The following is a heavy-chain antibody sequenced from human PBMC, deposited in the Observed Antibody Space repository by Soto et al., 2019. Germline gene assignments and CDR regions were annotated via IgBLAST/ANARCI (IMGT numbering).Heavy chain of an antibody. CDR3: ARDNLAFQGAFDL. CDR2: ITGTSAFT. Sequence: GGALELSCAAFGFVFSDFQFNWVRQAPGGGLEWLSSITGTSAFTEYAESIEGRFTISRDNPNKLLFLHMDNLRPEDTAVYYCARDNLAFQGAFDLWGQGTLVTVYS. D-gene: IGHD3-16*01. CDR1: GFVFSDFQ. V-gene: IGHV3-21*01. J-gene: IGHJ4*02.